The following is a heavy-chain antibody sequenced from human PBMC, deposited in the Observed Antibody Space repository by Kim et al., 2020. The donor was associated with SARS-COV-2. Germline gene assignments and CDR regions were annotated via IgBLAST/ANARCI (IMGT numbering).Heavy chain of an antibody. V-gene: IGHV3-33*06. Sequence: GGSLRLSCAASGFTFSSYGMHWVRQAPGKGLEWVAVIWYDGSNKYYADSVKGRFTISRDNSKNTLYLQMNSLRAEDTAVYYCAKEGGEFDWLTALFDYWGQGTLVTVSS. CDR2: IWYDGSNK. J-gene: IGHJ4*02. CDR3: AKEGGEFDWLTALFDY. CDR1: GFTFSSYG. D-gene: IGHD3-9*01.